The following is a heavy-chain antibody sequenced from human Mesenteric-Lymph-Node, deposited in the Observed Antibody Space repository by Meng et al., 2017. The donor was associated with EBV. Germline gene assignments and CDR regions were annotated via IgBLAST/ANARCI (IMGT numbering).Heavy chain of an antibody. Sequence: LRHWGCGLLKPSETLSPTCALYGGSFIGYYWSWSCQPPGKGLELIGDINHSGSTNYHPSLKSRVTISVDTSKNQFSLKLSSVTAADTAVYYCASSKEAYDYVWGSYFYWGQGTLVTVSS. J-gene: IGHJ4*02. CDR2: INHSGST. CDR1: GGSFIGYY. V-gene: IGHV4-34*01. CDR3: ASSKEAYDYVWGSYFY. D-gene: IGHD3-16*01.